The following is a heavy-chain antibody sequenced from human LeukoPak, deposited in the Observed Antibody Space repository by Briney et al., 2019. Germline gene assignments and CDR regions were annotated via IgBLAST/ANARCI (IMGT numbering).Heavy chain of an antibody. V-gene: IGHV4-59*01. CDR2: IYYTGST. CDR1: GGSSFTCY. J-gene: IGHJ4*02. D-gene: IGHD6-13*01. CDR3: ARDGGSIASGNTDGKNFDL. Sequence: PSGTLLTISCDAGGSSFTCYWISCRQHPGKGLEWIGYIYYTGSTNYNPSLKSRVTISLDTSKNQFSLKLPSVSAADMAVYYGARDGGSIASGNTDGKNFDLWGQGTLVTVSS.